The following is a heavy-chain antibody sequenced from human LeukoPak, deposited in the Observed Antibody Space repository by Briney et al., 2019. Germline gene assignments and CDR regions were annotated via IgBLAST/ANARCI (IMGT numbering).Heavy chain of an antibody. Sequence: SVKVSCKASGGTFSSYAISWVRQAPGQGLEWMGRIIPIFGTANYAQKFQGRVTITTDESPSTAYMELSSLRSEDTAVYYCAREVTTFVGFDYWGQGTLVTVSS. CDR3: AREVTTFVGFDY. D-gene: IGHD3-16*01. CDR1: GGTFSSYA. CDR2: IIPIFGTA. V-gene: IGHV1-69*05. J-gene: IGHJ4*02.